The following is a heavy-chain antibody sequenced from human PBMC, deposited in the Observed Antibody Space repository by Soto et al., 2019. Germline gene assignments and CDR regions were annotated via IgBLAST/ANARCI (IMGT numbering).Heavy chain of an antibody. V-gene: IGHV3-23*01. J-gene: IGHJ4*02. Sequence: GALSLSCAASGFTFSSYAMTWVRQAPGKGLEWVSAISGSGGSTYYADSVKGRFTISRDNSKNTLYLQMNSLRAEDTAVYYWAKGDYYDSSVFDYWGQGTLVTRSS. D-gene: IGHD3-22*01. CDR3: AKGDYYDSSVFDY. CDR2: ISGSGGST. CDR1: GFTFSSYA.